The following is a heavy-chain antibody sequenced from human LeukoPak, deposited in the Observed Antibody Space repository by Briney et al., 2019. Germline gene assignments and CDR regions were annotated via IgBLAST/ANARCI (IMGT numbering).Heavy chain of an antibody. CDR3: ARTYGSGSYSHFDY. Sequence: ASVKVSCKASGYTFTTYGISWVRQAPGQGLEWMGWISAYNGNTNYAQKLQGRVTMTTDTSTSTAYMELRSLRSDDTAVYYCARTYGSGSYSHFDYWGQGTLVTVSS. D-gene: IGHD3-10*01. CDR2: ISAYNGNT. J-gene: IGHJ4*02. CDR1: GYTFTTYG. V-gene: IGHV1-18*01.